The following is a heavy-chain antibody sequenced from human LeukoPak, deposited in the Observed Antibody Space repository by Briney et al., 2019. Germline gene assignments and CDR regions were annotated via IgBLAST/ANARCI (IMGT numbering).Heavy chain of an antibody. CDR3: ARRPRYSSSWDTFDY. D-gene: IGHD6-13*01. J-gene: IGHJ4*02. CDR1: GGSISSSSYY. Sequence: KPSETLSLTCTVSGGSISSSSYYWGWIRQPPRKGLEWIVSIYYSGSTYYNPSLKSRVTISVDTSKNQFSLKLSSVTAADTAVYYCARRPRYSSSWDTFDYWGQGTLVTVSS. V-gene: IGHV4-39*01. CDR2: IYYSGST.